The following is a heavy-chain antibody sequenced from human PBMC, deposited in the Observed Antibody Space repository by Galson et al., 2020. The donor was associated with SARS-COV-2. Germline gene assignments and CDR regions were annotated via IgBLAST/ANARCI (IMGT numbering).Heavy chain of an antibody. CDR1: GFTFSSSW. Sequence: PGGSLRLSCAASGFTFSSSWMSWVRQAPGKGLEWVANIKQDGSEKYYVDSVKGRFTISRDNAKNSLYLQMNSLRAEDTAVYYCARDPRHSYGSGSYYNVCGQGTLVTVSS. CDR2: IKQDGSEK. V-gene: IGHV3-7*01. CDR3: ARDPRHSYGSGSYYNV. D-gene: IGHD3-10*01. J-gene: IGHJ4*02.